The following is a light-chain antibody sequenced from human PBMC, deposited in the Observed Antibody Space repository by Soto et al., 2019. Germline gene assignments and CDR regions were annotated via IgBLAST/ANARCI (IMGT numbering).Light chain of an antibody. Sequence: QAVLTHPPSASRSPGQSVTISCTGTSSDVGGYNYVSWYQQHPGKAPKLMIYEVSKRPSGVPDRFSGSKSGNTASLTVSGLQADDEADYFCSSYAGNNNYVFATGTKVTVL. CDR3: SSYAGNNNYV. J-gene: IGLJ1*01. CDR2: EVS. CDR1: SSDVGGYNY. V-gene: IGLV2-8*01.